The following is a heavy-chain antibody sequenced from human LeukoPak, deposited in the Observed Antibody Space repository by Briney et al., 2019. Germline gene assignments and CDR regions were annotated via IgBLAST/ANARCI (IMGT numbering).Heavy chain of an antibody. Sequence: GGSLRLSCAASGFTFSSYWMHWVRQAPGKGLVWVSRINSDGSSTTYADSVKGRFTISRDNAKNTLYLQMNSLRAEDTAVYYCATDSYYGSGSYYNWGQGTLVTVSS. D-gene: IGHD3-10*01. CDR2: INSDGSST. CDR1: GFTFSSYW. CDR3: ATDSYYGSGSYYN. V-gene: IGHV3-74*01. J-gene: IGHJ4*02.